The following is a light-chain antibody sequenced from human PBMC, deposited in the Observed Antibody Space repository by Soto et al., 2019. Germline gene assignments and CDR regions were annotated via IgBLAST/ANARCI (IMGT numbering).Light chain of an antibody. CDR2: GVT. CDR3: TSYTSSSTWV. CDR1: SSDVGAYNH. Sequence: QSALTQPASVSGSPGQSITISCTGTSSDVGAYNHVSWYQQHPGKAPKFMIYGVTNRPSGVSNRFSGSKSGDTASLTISGLQPEDEADYYCTSYTSSSTWVFGGGTQLTVL. J-gene: IGLJ3*02. V-gene: IGLV2-14*01.